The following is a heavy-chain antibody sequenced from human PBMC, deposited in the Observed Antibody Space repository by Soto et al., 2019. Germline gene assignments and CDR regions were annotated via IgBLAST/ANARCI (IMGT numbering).Heavy chain of an antibody. Sequence: PGRSLRLSCAASGFTFSSYAMHWVRQAPGKGLEWVAVISYDGSNKYYADSVKGRFTISRDNSKNTLYLQMNSLRAEDTAVYYCASSGVYDSSGYYDYWGQGTLVTVSS. CDR3: ASSGVYDSSGYYDY. D-gene: IGHD3-22*01. V-gene: IGHV3-30-3*01. CDR1: GFTFSSYA. CDR2: ISYDGSNK. J-gene: IGHJ4*02.